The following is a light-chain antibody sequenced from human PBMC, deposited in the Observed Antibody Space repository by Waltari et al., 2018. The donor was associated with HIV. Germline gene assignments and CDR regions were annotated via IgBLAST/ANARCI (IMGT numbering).Light chain of an antibody. J-gene: IGLJ2*01. V-gene: IGLV3-1*01. CDR1: ELGDKY. CDR2: QDN. Sequence: SYEVTQPPSVAVSPGQTASITCSGYELGDKYTCWYQQKPGQSPLLVIYQDNKRPSGIPRRFSGSSSGHTATLTISGTLPMDEADYYCQAWGSTTSGVFGRGTKLTVL. CDR3: QAWGSTTSGV.